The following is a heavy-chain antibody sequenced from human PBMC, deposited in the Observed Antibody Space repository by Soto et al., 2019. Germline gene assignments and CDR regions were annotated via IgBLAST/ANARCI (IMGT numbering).Heavy chain of an antibody. CDR1: VGSISNYF. D-gene: IGHD3-3*01. Sequence: PSETLSLTCTVSVGSISNYFWSWMRQPPGKGLEWVGFIYYNGSTQYNPSLKSRVTMSVDTSKNQFSLKLNSVTAADTAVYYCAREPSWSGYFEFWGQGALVTVSS. J-gene: IGHJ4*02. CDR2: IYYNGST. CDR3: AREPSWSGYFEF. V-gene: IGHV4-59*01.